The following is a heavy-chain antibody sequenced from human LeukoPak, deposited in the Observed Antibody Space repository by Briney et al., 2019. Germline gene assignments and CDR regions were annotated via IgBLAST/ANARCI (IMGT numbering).Heavy chain of an antibody. CDR1: GFALTTYG. CDR2: FTNSGDKT. CDR3: AKGSRFCGRSGCDAGGENIDY. J-gene: IGHJ4*02. Sequence: GGSLRLSCSASGFALTTYGMGCVRQAPGKGVEWVSSFTNSGDKTFSAASVTGRFTISRDHSKNTLYLQMNSLRAEDTAVYSWAKGSRFCGRSGCDAGGENIDYWGQGTPVTVSS. V-gene: IGHV3-23*01. D-gene: IGHD2-2*01.